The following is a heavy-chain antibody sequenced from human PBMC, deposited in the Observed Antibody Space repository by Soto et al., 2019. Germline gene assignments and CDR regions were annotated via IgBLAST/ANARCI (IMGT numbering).Heavy chain of an antibody. CDR1: GFTFSSYG. CDR2: IWYDGSNK. D-gene: IGHD2-15*01. J-gene: IGHJ2*01. V-gene: IGHV3-33*01. CDR3: ARDGPREYCSGGSCYYSESQNWYFDL. Sequence: HPGGSLRLSCAASGFTFSSYGMHWVRQAPGKGLEWVAVIWYDGSNKYYADSVKGRFTISRDNSKNTLYLQMNSLRAEDTAVYYCARDGPREYCSGGSCYYSESQNWYFDLWGRGTLVTVSS.